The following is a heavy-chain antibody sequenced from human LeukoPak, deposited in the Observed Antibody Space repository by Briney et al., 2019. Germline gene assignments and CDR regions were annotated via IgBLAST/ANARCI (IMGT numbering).Heavy chain of an antibody. CDR1: GYTFNSHD. Sequence: ASVKVSCKASGYTFNSHDINWVRQATGQGLEWMGWMNPYSGNTGYAQKFQGRVTMTRDTSINTAYLEFYSLRSEDTAVYYCARGYSPTLRTAGNDYWGQGTLVTVSS. D-gene: IGHD6-13*01. V-gene: IGHV1-8*01. J-gene: IGHJ4*02. CDR2: MNPYSGNT. CDR3: ARGYSPTLRTAGNDY.